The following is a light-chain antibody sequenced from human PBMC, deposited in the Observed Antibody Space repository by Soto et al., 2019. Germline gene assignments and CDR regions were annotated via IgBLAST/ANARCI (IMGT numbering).Light chain of an antibody. CDR1: QSVASTY. CDR2: GAS. Sequence: EIVLTQSPGTLSLSPGERATLSCRASQSVASTYLAWYQQKPGQAPRLLIYGASSRAAGIPDRFSGSGSGTDFTLTISRLAPEDFAVYYCQQFSSYPLTFGGGTKVDIK. J-gene: IGKJ4*01. CDR3: QQFSSYPLT. V-gene: IGKV3-20*01.